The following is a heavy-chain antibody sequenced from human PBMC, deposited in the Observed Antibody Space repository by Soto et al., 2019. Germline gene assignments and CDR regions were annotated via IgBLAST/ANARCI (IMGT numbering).Heavy chain of an antibody. D-gene: IGHD2-2*01. CDR3: ARDLANCSSTSCYGYYYYYGMDV. CDR1: GYTFTGYY. Sequence: ASVKVSCKASGYTFTGYYMHWVRQAPGQGLEWMGWINPNSGGTNYAQKFQGRVTMTRDTSISTAYMELSRLRSDDTAVYYCARDLANCSSTSCYGYYYYYGMDVWGQGTTVTVS. V-gene: IGHV1-2*02. J-gene: IGHJ6*02. CDR2: INPNSGGT.